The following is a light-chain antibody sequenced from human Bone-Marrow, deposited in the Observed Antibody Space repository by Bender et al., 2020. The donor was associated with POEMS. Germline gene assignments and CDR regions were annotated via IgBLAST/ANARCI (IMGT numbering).Light chain of an antibody. CDR1: SSDIGTYNY. V-gene: IGLV2-8*01. CDR2: EVT. Sequence: QSALTQPPSASGSPGQSVTISCSGTSSDIGTYNYVSWYQQNPGKAHKLWIYEVTQRPSGVPDRFSGSKSGSTASLTISGLQADDEADYYCSSYGGGNDFEVFGGGTKLTVL. J-gene: IGLJ2*01. CDR3: SSYGGGNDFEV.